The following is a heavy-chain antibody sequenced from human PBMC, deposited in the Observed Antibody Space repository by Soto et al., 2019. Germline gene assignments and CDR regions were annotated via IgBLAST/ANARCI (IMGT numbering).Heavy chain of an antibody. V-gene: IGHV1-3*01. CDR1: GYTFATYA. J-gene: IGHJ6*02. D-gene: IGHD3-10*01. Sequence: ASVKVSCKASGYTFATYAVRWVRQAPGQRLEWMGWINAVNGNTKYSQKFHGRVTITRDTSASTAYMELSSLTSEDTAVYYCARDFLWSRGCYYYYGMDVWGQGTTVTLSS. CDR3: ARDFLWSRGCYYYYGMDV. CDR2: INAVNGNT.